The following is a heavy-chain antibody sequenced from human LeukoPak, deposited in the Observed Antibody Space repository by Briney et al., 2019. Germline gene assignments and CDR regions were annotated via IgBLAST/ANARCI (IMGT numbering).Heavy chain of an antibody. Sequence: SETLSLTCTVSGGSISSYYWSWVRQPPGKGLEWSGYIYYSGSTNYNPSLESRVTISVDTSKNQFSLKLSSVTAADTAVYYCARVARRGKDSSGYYLPYWGQGTLVTVSS. D-gene: IGHD3-22*01. CDR3: ARVARRGKDSSGYYLPY. CDR2: IYYSGST. V-gene: IGHV4-59*01. CDR1: GGSISSYY. J-gene: IGHJ4*02.